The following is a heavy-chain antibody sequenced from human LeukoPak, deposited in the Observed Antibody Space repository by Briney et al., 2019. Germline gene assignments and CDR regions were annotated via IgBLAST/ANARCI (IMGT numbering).Heavy chain of an antibody. CDR2: IIYNIGTT. D-gene: IGHD2-2*01. J-gene: IGHJ4*02. CDR1: GFTFSSYA. V-gene: IGHV3-23*05. CDR3: ARWYCTSTSCYYDY. Sequence: PGGSLRLSCAASGFTFSSYAMSWVRQAPGKGLEWGCIIYNIGTTYYADSVTGRFTISRDNSQNTLYLQMNSLRAEDTAVYYCARWYCTSTSCYYDYWGQGTLVTVSS.